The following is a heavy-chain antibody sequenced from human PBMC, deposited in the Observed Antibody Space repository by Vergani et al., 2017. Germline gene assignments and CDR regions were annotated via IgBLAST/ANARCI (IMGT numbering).Heavy chain of an antibody. D-gene: IGHD3-22*01. CDR1: GGSLSSSNW. V-gene: IGHV4-4*03. Sequence: QVQLQESGPGLVKPPGTLSLTCAVSGGSLSSSNWWSWVRQPPGRGLEWIGAIYHSGSTNYNPSLKSRVTISVDKSKNQFSLKLSSVTAADTAVYYCARGYYYDSSGAGAFDIWGQGTMVTVSS. CDR3: ARGYYYDSSGAGAFDI. CDR2: IYHSGST. J-gene: IGHJ3*02.